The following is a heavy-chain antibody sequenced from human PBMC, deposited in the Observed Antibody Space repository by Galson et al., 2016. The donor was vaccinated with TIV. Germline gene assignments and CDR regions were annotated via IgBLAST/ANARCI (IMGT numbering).Heavy chain of an antibody. J-gene: IGHJ4*02. V-gene: IGHV3-23*01. Sequence: SLRLSCAASGFTFSSYSMRWVRQAPGKGLEWVSDVSNSGISTYYADYVKGRFTISRDNSKNSLFLQMNSLRVEDTAVYYCAKDRRPVSMGGDIDHWGQGTLVTVSS. CDR3: AKDRRPVSMGGDIDH. CDR2: VSNSGIST. CDR1: GFTFSSYS. D-gene: IGHD5/OR15-5a*01.